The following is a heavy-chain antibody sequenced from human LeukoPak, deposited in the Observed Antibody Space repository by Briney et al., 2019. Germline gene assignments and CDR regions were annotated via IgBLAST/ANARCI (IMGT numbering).Heavy chain of an antibody. Sequence: SETLSLTCAVYGGSFSGYYWSWIRQPPGKGLEWIGEINHSGSTNYNPSLKSRVTISVDTSKNQFSLKLSSVTAADTAVYYCARWPPRITIFGVVIVTHVDYWGQGTLVTVSS. CDR1: GGSFSGYY. J-gene: IGHJ4*02. CDR3: ARWPPRITIFGVVIVTHVDY. D-gene: IGHD3-3*01. CDR2: INHSGST. V-gene: IGHV4-34*01.